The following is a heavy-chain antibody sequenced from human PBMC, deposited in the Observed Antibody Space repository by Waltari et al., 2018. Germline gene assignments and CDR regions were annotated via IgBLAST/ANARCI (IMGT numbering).Heavy chain of an antibody. CDR1: GLTFSISA. CDR3: CSVQVPLAIAN. J-gene: IGHJ4*02. D-gene: IGHD1-1*01. V-gene: IGHV3-23*01. Sequence: EVQLLESGGGLVQPGGSLSLSCAASGLTFSISAMIWVRPAPGEGLGGVSSISGGGGTTEYADSVEGRFTVSRDNSKNTASLQMDSLRAEDTALYYCCSVQVPLAIANCGQRTLVTVAS. CDR2: ISGGGGTT.